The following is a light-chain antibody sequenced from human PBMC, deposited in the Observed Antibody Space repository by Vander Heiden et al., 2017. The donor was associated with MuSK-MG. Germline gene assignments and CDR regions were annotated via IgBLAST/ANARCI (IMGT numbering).Light chain of an antibody. CDR1: ALPKQY. V-gene: IGLV3-25*03. Sequence: SYELTQPPSVSVSPGQTARINCSGGALPKQYAYCYQQKPGQAPVLVIYKDNERPSGIPERFSGSSSGTTVTLTISGVQAEDEADYYCQSADSSGSYPVVFGGGTRLTVL. CDR3: QSADSSGSYPVV. CDR2: KDN. J-gene: IGLJ2*01.